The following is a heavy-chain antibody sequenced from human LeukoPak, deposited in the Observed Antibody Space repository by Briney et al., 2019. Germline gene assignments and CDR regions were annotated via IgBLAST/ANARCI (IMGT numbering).Heavy chain of an antibody. CDR2: IYYSGST. Sequence: PSETLSLTCTVSGGSISSGGYYWSWIRQHPGKGLEWIGYIYYSGSTYYNPSLKSRATISVDTSKNQFSLKLSSVTAADTAVYYCARGDVAAAGYFDYWGQGTLVTVSS. CDR1: GGSISSGGYY. D-gene: IGHD6-13*01. J-gene: IGHJ4*02. V-gene: IGHV4-31*03. CDR3: ARGDVAAAGYFDY.